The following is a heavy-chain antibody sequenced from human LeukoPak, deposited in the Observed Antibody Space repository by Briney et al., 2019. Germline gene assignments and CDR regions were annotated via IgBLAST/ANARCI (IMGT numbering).Heavy chain of an antibody. D-gene: IGHD1-26*01. CDR2: INHSGST. CDR3: ARVGGDY. CDR1: SGSFSGYY. Sequence: PSETLSLTCAVYSGSFSGYYWSWIRQPPGKGLEWIGEINHSGSTNYNPSLKSRVTISVDTSKNQFSLKLSSVTAADTAVYYCARVGGDYWGQGTLVTVSS. V-gene: IGHV4-34*01. J-gene: IGHJ4*02.